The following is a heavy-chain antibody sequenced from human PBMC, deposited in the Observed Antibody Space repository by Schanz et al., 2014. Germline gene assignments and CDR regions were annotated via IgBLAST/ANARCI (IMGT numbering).Heavy chain of an antibody. D-gene: IGHD1-26*01. CDR2: VSRSTPDI. V-gene: IGHV3-48*01. CDR3: ARDHTTESYYSAGPPIDY. J-gene: IGHJ4*02. CDR1: GFTFSGYS. Sequence: GQLVESGGGVVQPGKSLRLSCAASGFTFSGYSMNWVRQAPGKGLEWVSYVSRSTPDIYYADSVKGRFTMSRDNAKNSVFLQMNSLRAEDTAVYYCARDHTTESYYSAGPPIDYWGQGTLLTVSS.